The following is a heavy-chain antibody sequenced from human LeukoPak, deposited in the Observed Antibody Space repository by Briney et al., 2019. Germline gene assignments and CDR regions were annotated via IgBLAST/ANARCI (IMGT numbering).Heavy chain of an antibody. J-gene: IGHJ6*02. CDR2: IYYSGST. Sequence: SETLSLTCTVSGGSISSSSYYWGWLRQPQGKGLEWIGSIYYSGSTYYNPSPKSRVTISVDTSKNQFSLKLSSVTAADTAVYYCARLSGSGSYYIGYYYYGMDVWGQGTTVTVSS. V-gene: IGHV4-39*01. CDR1: GGSISSSSYY. CDR3: ARLSGSGSYYIGYYYYGMDV. D-gene: IGHD3-10*01.